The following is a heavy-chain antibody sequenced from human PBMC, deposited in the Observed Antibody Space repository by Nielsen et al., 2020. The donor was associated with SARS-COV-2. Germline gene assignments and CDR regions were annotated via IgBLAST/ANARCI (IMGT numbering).Heavy chain of an antibody. CDR1: GGTFSSYA. V-gene: IGHV1-69*06. CDR3: ARSNYDFWSGYYPFDY. CDR2: IIPIFGTA. Sequence: SVKVSCKASGGTFSSYAISWVRQAPGQGLEWMGGIIPIFGTANYAQKFQGRVTITADKSTSTAYMELSSLRSEDTAVYYCARSNYDFWSGYYPFDYWGQGTLVTVSS. J-gene: IGHJ4*02. D-gene: IGHD3-3*01.